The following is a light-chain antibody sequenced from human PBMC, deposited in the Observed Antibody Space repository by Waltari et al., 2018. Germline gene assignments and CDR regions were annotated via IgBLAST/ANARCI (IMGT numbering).Light chain of an antibody. V-gene: IGLV3-19*01. CDR2: VKN. Sequence: SELTQDPAVSVALGQTVKITCQGKRLRTYYPSLYQQRPGQAPLLVIYVKNNRPSGIPGRFSGSSSGSTASLTITGVQAEDEADYYCTSRDSTGNLLFGGGTKLTVL. CDR3: TSRDSTGNLL. J-gene: IGLJ2*01. CDR1: RLRTYY.